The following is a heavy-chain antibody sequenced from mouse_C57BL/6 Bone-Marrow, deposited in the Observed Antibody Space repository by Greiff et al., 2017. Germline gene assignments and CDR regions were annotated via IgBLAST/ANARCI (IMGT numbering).Heavy chain of an antibody. CDR3: ARVLHYYGSSPFAY. CDR2: IYPGSGST. CDR1: GYTFTSYW. D-gene: IGHD1-1*01. J-gene: IGHJ3*01. V-gene: IGHV1-55*01. Sequence: QVQLQQPGAELVKPGASVKMSCKASGYTFTSYWITWVKQRPGQGLEWIGDIYPGSGSTNYNEKFKSKATLTVDTSSSTAYMQLSSLTSEDSAVYYCARVLHYYGSSPFAYWGQGTLVTVSA.